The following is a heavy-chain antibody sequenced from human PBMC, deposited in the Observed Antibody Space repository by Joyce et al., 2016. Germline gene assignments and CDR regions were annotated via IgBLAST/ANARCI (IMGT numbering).Heavy chain of an antibody. CDR3: ARDYYGDFDS. J-gene: IGHJ4*02. CDR1: GSSFVSYG. Sequence: QVQLVQSGADVKKPGTSVKVSCKASGSSFVSYGISWVRQAPGQGLEWMGRISTDNGNTKYGQKFQGRITMTTDTSTTTAYMELRSLRSDDTAVYYCARDYYGDFDSWGQGTLVTVSS. V-gene: IGHV1-18*01. CDR2: ISTDNGNT. D-gene: IGHD3-10*01.